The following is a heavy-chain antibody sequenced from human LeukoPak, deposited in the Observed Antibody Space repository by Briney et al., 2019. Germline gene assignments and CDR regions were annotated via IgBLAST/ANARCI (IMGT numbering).Heavy chain of an antibody. CDR3: ARAGTNWNDVGEFDY. D-gene: IGHD1-1*01. J-gene: IGHJ4*02. CDR2: IKQEGSEK. CDR1: GFTFSSYW. Sequence: PGGSLRLSCAASGFTFSSYWMSWVRQAPGKGREWVANIKQEGSEKYYVDSVKGRFTISRDNAKNSLYLQMNSLRAEDTAVYYCARAGTNWNDVGEFDYWGQGTLVTVSS. V-gene: IGHV3-7*01.